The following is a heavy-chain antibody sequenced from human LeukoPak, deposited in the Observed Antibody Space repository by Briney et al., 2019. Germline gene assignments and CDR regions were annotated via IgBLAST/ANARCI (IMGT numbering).Heavy chain of an antibody. CDR2: ISKSGDHT. CDR3: ASPLSTNWYNY. V-gene: IGHV3-23*01. D-gene: IGHD1/OR15-1a*01. Sequence: GAALRLSWAASGFPFSRYAMGWVRQAPGKGLEWVSAISKSGDHTYYADSGKGRFTISRDNSKDTLYLRMNSLRAEDTALYYCASPLSTNWYNYWGQGTLVTVSS. J-gene: IGHJ4*02. CDR1: GFPFSRYA.